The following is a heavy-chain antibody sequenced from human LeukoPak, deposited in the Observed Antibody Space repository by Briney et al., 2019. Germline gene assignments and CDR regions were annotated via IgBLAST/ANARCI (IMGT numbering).Heavy chain of an antibody. CDR3: ARGPIVGATTSSYWYFDL. CDR2: INHSGST. J-gene: IGHJ2*01. V-gene: IGHV4-34*01. D-gene: IGHD1-26*01. Sequence: PSETLSLTCAVYGGSFSGYYWSWIRQPPGKGLEWIGEINHSGSTNYNPSLKSRATISVDTSKNQFSLKLSSVTAADTAVYYCARGPIVGATTSSYWYFDLWGRGTLVTVSS. CDR1: GGSFSGYY.